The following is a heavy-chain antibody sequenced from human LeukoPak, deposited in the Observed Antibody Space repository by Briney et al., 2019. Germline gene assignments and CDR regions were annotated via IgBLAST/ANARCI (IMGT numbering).Heavy chain of an antibody. CDR2: ISSSGSTI. V-gene: IGHV3-48*03. Sequence: GGTLRLSCAASGFTFSSYEMNWVRQAPGKGLEWVSYISSSGSTIYYADSVKGRLTISRDNAKNSLYLQMNSLRAEDTAVYYCAELGITMIGGVWGKGTTVTISS. CDR1: GFTFSSYE. J-gene: IGHJ6*04. D-gene: IGHD3-10*02. CDR3: AELGITMIGGV.